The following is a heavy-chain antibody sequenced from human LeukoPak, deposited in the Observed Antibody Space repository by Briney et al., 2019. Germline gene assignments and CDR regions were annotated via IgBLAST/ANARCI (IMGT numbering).Heavy chain of an antibody. Sequence: ASVKVSCKTSGYTSDFMKYGVAWVRQAPGQGLEWMGWINPGSGHANYAQKFQGRVTMTTHTSTTTAYMELRSLRSEDTAVYYCARELWSGNYNAWGQGTLVTVSS. V-gene: IGHV1-18*01. D-gene: IGHD3-3*01. CDR2: INPGSGHA. J-gene: IGHJ5*02. CDR3: ARELWSGNYNA. CDR1: GYTSDFMKYG.